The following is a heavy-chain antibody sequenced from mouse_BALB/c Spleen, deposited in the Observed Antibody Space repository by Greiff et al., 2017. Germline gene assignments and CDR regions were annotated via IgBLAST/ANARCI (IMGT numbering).Heavy chain of an antibody. V-gene: IGHV14-3*02. CDR2: IDPANGNT. CDR3: ARQESVY. J-gene: IGHJ3*01. D-gene: IGHD6-2*01. Sequence: EVQGVESGAELVKPGASVKLSCTASGFNIKDTYMHWVKQRPEQGLEWIGRIDPANGNTKYDPKFQGKATITADTSSNTAYLQLSSLTSEDTAVYYCARQESVYWGQGTLVTVSA. CDR1: GFNIKDTY.